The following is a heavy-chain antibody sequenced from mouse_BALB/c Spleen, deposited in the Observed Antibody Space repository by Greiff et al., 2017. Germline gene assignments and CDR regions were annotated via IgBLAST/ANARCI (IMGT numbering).Heavy chain of an antibody. V-gene: IGHV5-6-5*01. Sequence: EVQRVESGGGLVKPGGSLKLSCAASGFTFSSYAMSWVRQTPEKRLEWVASISSGGSTYYPDSVKGRFTISTDNARNILYLQMSSLRSEDTAMYYCARGGKYGNYDYAMDYWGQGTSVTVSS. J-gene: IGHJ4*01. CDR1: GFTFSSYA. CDR3: ARGGKYGNYDYAMDY. D-gene: IGHD2-10*02. CDR2: ISSGGST.